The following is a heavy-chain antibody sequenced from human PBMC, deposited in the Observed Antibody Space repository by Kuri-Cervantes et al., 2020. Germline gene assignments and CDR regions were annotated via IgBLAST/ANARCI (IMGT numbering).Heavy chain of an antibody. V-gene: IGHV3-23*01. J-gene: IGHJ5*02. CDR3: AKHLVASSSFPNWFDP. D-gene: IGHD5-12*01. CDR1: GFTFSSYA. Sequence: GESLKISCAASGFTFSSYAMSWVRQAPGKGLEWVSAISGSGGSTYYADSVKGRFTISRDNSKNTLYLQMNSLRAEDTAVYYCAKHLVASSSFPNWFDPWGQGTLVTVSS. CDR2: ISGSGGST.